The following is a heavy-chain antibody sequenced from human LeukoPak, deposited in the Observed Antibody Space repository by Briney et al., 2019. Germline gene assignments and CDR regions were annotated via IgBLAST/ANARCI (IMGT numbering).Heavy chain of an antibody. CDR1: GGTFSSYA. J-gene: IGHJ4*02. CDR2: IIHIFGKA. D-gene: IGHD3-16*01. Sequence: ASVKVSCKASGGTFSSYAISWVRQAPGQGLEWMGWIIHIFGKANYAHTVQGRVTITRDESTRTVYMELSSLRSEDTAVYYCARDGPVRGGGGYFDYWGQGTLVTVSS. V-gene: IGHV1-69*05. CDR3: ARDGPVRGGGGYFDY.